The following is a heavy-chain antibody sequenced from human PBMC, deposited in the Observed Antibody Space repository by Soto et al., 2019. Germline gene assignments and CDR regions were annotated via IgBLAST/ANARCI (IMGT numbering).Heavy chain of an antibody. V-gene: IGHV1-18*01. CDR3: ARVMPGAKAWFGH. Sequence: QVQLVQSGGEVKKPGASVKVSCKASGYTFSNYGVTWVRQAPGPGLEWMGWISAYTDNPNYAQKFQGRVTMTIDTHELTAEMDVRGLTSDDTGVYYGARVMPGAKAWFGHRGQGALVTVSS. D-gene: IGHD2-2*01. CDR1: GYTFSNYG. J-gene: IGHJ5*01. CDR2: ISAYTDNP.